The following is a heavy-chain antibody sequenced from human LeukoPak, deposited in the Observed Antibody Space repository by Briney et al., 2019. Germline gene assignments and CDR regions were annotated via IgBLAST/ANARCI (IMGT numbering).Heavy chain of an antibody. Sequence: PSETLSLTCTVSGGSISSYYWSWIRQPAGKGLEWIGRIYTSGSTNYNPSLKSRVTMSVDTSKNQFSLKLSSVTAADTAVYYCATSYYDFWSGYYPYWGQGTLVTVSS. D-gene: IGHD3-3*01. CDR3: ATSYYDFWSGYYPY. CDR2: IYTSGST. V-gene: IGHV4-4*07. J-gene: IGHJ4*02. CDR1: GGSISSYY.